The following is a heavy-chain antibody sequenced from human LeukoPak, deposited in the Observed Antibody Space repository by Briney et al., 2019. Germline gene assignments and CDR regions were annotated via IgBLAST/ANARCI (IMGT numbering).Heavy chain of an antibody. CDR3: ARYSGSYLFDY. Sequence: SQTLSLTCTVSGGSISSGDYYWSWIRQPAGKGLEWIGRIYTSGSTNYNPSLKSRVTMSVDTSKNQFSLKLSSVTAADTAVYYCARYSGSYLFDYWGQGTLVTVSS. V-gene: IGHV4-61*02. CDR2: IYTSGST. CDR1: GGSISSGDYY. D-gene: IGHD1-26*01. J-gene: IGHJ4*02.